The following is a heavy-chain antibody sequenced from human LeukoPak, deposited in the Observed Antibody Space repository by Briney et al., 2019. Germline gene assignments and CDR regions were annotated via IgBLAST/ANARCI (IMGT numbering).Heavy chain of an antibody. Sequence: GGSLRLSCAASGFTVTDNYMSRVRQAPGKGLEWVSVIYSGGSTYNADAVKGRFTISRDNSKNTLYLQMNSLRVEDTAVYYCFVGPHPYNSGDWPPNWGQGTLVTVSS. J-gene: IGHJ4*02. CDR3: FVGPHPYNSGDWPPN. D-gene: IGHD3-10*01. V-gene: IGHV3-66*01. CDR2: IYSGGST. CDR1: GFTVTDNY.